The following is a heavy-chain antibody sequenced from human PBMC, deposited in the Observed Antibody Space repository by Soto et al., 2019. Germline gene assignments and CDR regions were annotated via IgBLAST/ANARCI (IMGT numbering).Heavy chain of an antibody. CDR3: ARDRSSSWYDYYGMDV. V-gene: IGHV3-13*01. D-gene: IGHD6-13*01. J-gene: IGHJ6*02. CDR2: IGTAGDT. CDR1: GFTFSSYD. Sequence: ESVGGLVQPGGSLRLSCAASGFTFSSYDMHWVRQATGKGLEWVSAIGTAGDTYYPGSVKGRFTISRENAKNSLYLQMNSLRAEDTAVYYCARDRSSSWYDYYGMDVWGQGTTVTVSS.